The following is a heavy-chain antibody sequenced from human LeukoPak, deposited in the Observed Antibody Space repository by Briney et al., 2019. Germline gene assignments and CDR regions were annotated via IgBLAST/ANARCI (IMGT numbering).Heavy chain of an antibody. CDR1: GGSFSGYY. Sequence: SETLSLTCAVYGGSFSGYYWSWIRQPPGKGLEWIGEINHSGSTNYNPSLKSRVTISVDTSKNQFSLKLSSVTAADTAVYYCARRVGATKSNNWFDPWGQGTLVTVSS. V-gene: IGHV4-34*01. D-gene: IGHD1-26*01. J-gene: IGHJ5*02. CDR3: ARRVGATKSNNWFDP. CDR2: INHSGST.